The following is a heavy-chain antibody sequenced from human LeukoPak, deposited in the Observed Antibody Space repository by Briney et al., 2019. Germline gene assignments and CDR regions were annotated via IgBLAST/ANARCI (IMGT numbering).Heavy chain of an antibody. J-gene: IGHJ5*02. Sequence: SETLSLTCTVSGGSISSSSYYWGWIRQPPGKGLEWIGSIYYSGSTYYNPSLKSRVTISVDTSKNQFSLKLSSVTAADTAVYYCARHYGDYGDWLDPWGQGTLVTVSS. CDR1: GGSISSSSYY. CDR3: ARHYGDYGDWLDP. CDR2: IYYSGST. V-gene: IGHV4-39*01. D-gene: IGHD4-17*01.